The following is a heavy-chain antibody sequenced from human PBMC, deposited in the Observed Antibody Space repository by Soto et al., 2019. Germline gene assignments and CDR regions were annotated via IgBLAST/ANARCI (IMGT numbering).Heavy chain of an antibody. V-gene: IGHV1-69*02. CDR1: GDTFSFYT. D-gene: IGHD3-10*01. CDR3: AASYGSGYRAFDY. J-gene: IGHJ4*02. Sequence: QVQLVQSGAELKKPGSSVKVSCKASGDTFSFYTINWVRQAPGLGLKWMGRVNPILSMSNYAKKFQGRVTMTADKSTSTAYMEMRSLRSEDTAFYYCAASYGSGYRAFDYWGQGDLVTVSS. CDR2: VNPILSMS.